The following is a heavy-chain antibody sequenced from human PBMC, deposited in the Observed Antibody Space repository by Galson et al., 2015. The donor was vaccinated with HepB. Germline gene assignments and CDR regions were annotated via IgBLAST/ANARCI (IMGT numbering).Heavy chain of an antibody. CDR1: GSTFSNYG. CDR2: ISYDGSNK. V-gene: IGHV3-30*18. D-gene: IGHD6-19*01. Sequence: SLRLSCAASGSTFSNYGMHWVRQAPGKGLEWVAVISYDGSNKYYADSVKGRFTISRDNSKNTLYLQMNSLRAEDTALYYCAKDPYLCSALAGTMAGFDYWGQGTLVTVSS. CDR3: AKDPYLCSALAGTMAGFDY. J-gene: IGHJ4*02.